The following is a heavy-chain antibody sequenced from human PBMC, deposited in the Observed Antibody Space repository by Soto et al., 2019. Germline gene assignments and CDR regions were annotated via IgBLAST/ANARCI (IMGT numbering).Heavy chain of an antibody. D-gene: IGHD3-22*01. V-gene: IGHV3-53*01. J-gene: IGHJ6*02. Sequence: GGSLRLSCAASGFTVSSNYMSWVRQAPGKGPEWVSVIYSGGSTYYADSVKGRFTISRDNSKNTLYLQMNSLRAEDTAVYYCAREDYYDSSGYWGGMDVWGQGTTVTVSS. CDR3: AREDYYDSSGYWGGMDV. CDR2: IYSGGST. CDR1: GFTVSSNY.